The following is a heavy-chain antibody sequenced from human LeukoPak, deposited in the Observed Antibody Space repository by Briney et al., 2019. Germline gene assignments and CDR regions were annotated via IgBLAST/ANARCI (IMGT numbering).Heavy chain of an antibody. D-gene: IGHD4-17*01. CDR1: GFTFSSYW. J-gene: IGHJ5*02. CDR2: IKQDGSEK. CDR3: ARVRVTNNWFDP. Sequence: GGSLRLSRAASGFTFSSYWMSWVRQAPGKGLEWVANIKQDGSEKYYVDSVKGRFTIPRDNAKNSLYLQMNSLRAEDTAVYYCARVRVTNNWFDPWGQGTLVTVSS. V-gene: IGHV3-7*01.